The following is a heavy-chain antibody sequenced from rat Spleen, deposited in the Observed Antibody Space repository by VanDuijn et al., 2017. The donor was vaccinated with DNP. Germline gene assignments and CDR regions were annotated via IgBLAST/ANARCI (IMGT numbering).Heavy chain of an antibody. CDR1: GFTFSDYN. CDR3: ASPSYYYSGDMSYFDY. V-gene: IGHV5-7*01. D-gene: IGHD1-1*01. CDR2: ISYDGSST. J-gene: IGHJ2*01. Sequence: EVQLVESGGGLVQPGRSLKLSCAASGFTFSDYNMAWVRQAPKKGLEWVATISYDGSSTYYRDSVKGRFTISRDNAKSTLYLQMDSLRSEDTATYYCASPSYYYSGDMSYFDYWGQGVMVTVSS.